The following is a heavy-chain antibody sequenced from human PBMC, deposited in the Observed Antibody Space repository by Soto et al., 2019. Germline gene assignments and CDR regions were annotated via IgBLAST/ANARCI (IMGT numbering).Heavy chain of an antibody. J-gene: IGHJ5*02. V-gene: IGHV1-8*01. CDR3: ARNPYGTGLFDP. D-gene: IGHD2-8*02. CDR1: GYRFINYD. CDR2: MTPSSGYT. Sequence: ASVKVSCEACGYRFINYDINWVRQAPGQGLEWLGWMTPSSGYTGYAQKFQGRLTMTRDTSTSTAYMELSSLRSEDTAVYYCARNPYGTGLFDPWGQGTLVTVSS.